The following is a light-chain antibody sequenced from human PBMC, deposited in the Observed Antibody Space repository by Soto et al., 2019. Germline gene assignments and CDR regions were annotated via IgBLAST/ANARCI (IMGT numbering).Light chain of an antibody. J-gene: IGKJ5*01. Sequence: VGDTVTMTCRSSSKWVAWYQQKPGKAPKLLXYAASSLQSGVPSRFSGSGSGTDFALTISSLQPEDFATYYCQQSYSTPPITVGQGTRLEI. CDR3: QQSYSTPPIT. CDR1: SSSKW. V-gene: IGKV1-39*01. CDR2: AAS.